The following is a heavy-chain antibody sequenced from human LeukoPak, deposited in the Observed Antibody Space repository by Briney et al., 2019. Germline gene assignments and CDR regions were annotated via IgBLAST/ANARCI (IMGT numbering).Heavy chain of an antibody. CDR1: GFTVSSNY. CDR2: IYSDGRI. CDR3: ARELREHGVFDI. Sequence: GGSLRLSCAASGFTVSSNYMSWVRQAPGKGLEWVSEIYSDGRICYAASVKGRFSISRDNSKNTVNLQMNSLRGDDTAVYYCARELREHGVFDIWGQGTMVTVSS. J-gene: IGHJ3*02. V-gene: IGHV3-53*01. D-gene: IGHD1-26*01.